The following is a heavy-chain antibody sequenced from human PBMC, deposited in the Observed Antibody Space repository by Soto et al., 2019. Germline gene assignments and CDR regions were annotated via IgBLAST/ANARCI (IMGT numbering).Heavy chain of an antibody. V-gene: IGHV4-39*01. CDR2: IYYSGDT. Sequence: QLQLQESGPGLVKPSETLSLTCTVSGGSISSSSYYWGWIRQPPAQGLAWVRSIYYSGDTYYNPSLNSRVPISVDTSQHPFALKRSSVTAAGTAVYYCARHPAYGGSSRSIWFDPWGQGALVTVSS. J-gene: IGHJ5*02. CDR3: ARHPAYGGSSRSIWFDP. D-gene: IGHD6-13*01. CDR1: GGSISSSSYY.